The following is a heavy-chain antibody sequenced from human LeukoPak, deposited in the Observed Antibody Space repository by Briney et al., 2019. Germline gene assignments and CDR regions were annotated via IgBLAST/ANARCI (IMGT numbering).Heavy chain of an antibody. Sequence: ASETLSLTCTVSGGSISSYYWSWIRQPAGKGLEWIGRIYTSGSTNYNPSLKRRVTMSVDTSKNQFSLKLSAVTAADTAVYYCARDGTFNWFDPWGQGTLVTVSS. CDR3: ARDGTFNWFDP. V-gene: IGHV4-4*07. J-gene: IGHJ5*02. D-gene: IGHD1-26*01. CDR2: IYTSGST. CDR1: GGSISSYY.